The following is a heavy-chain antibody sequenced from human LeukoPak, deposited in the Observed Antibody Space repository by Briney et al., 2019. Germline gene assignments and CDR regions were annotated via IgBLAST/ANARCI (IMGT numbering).Heavy chain of an antibody. V-gene: IGHV1-2*04. Sequence: GASVKVSCKASGYTFTGYYMHWVRQAPGQELEWMGWINPNSGGTNYAQKFQGWVTMTRDTSISTAYMELSRLRSDDTAVYYCARDPGGSSIDYWGQGTLVTVSS. J-gene: IGHJ4*02. CDR2: INPNSGGT. CDR3: ARDPGGSSIDY. CDR1: GYTFTGYY. D-gene: IGHD1-26*01.